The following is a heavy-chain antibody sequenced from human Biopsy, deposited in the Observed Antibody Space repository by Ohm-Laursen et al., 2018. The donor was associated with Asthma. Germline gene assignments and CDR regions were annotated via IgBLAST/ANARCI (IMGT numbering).Heavy chain of an antibody. CDR1: GFTLTTYA. J-gene: IGHJ4*02. D-gene: IGHD3-3*01. CDR2: ISYDGSTK. CDR3: ARDVMEWYLPAFDF. V-gene: IGHV3-30*03. Sequence: SLRLSCTAPGFTLTTYAIHWVRQAPGKGLEWVAVISYDGSTKYSADSVKGRFIVSRDDSKNTLYLQMNSLGPDDTAVYYCARDVMEWYLPAFDFWGQGTLVTVSS.